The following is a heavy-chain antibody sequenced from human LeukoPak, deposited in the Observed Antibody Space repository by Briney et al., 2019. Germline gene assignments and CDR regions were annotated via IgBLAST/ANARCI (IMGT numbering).Heavy chain of an antibody. Sequence: SETLSLTCTVSGGSISSYYWSWIRQPPGKGLEWIGYIYYSGSTNYNPSLKSRVTISVETSKNQFSLKLSSVTAADTAVYYCARSRDGYSLLFDYWGQGTLVTVSS. J-gene: IGHJ4*02. V-gene: IGHV4-59*08. CDR3: ARSRDGYSLLFDY. CDR2: IYYSGST. D-gene: IGHD5-24*01. CDR1: GGSISSYY.